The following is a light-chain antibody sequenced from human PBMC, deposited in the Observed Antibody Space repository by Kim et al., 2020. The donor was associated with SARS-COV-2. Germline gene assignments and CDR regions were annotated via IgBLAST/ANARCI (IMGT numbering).Light chain of an antibody. Sequence: EIVMTQSPATLSVSPGERATLSCRPSQSVSSNLAWYQQKPGQAPRLLIYGASTSATGIPARFSGSGSGTEFTLTISSLQSEDFAVYYCQQYNNWPADTFGQGTRLEIK. CDR1: QSVSSN. CDR2: GAS. V-gene: IGKV3-15*01. J-gene: IGKJ5*01. CDR3: QQYNNWPADT.